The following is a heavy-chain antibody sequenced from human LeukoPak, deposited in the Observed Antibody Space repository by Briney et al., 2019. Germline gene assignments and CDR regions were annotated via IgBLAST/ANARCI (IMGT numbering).Heavy chain of an antibody. CDR1: GFTFSSYG. D-gene: IGHD3-3*01. Sequence: GGSLRLSCAASGFTFSSYGMHWVRQAPGKGLEWVAVIWYDGSNKYYADSAKGRFTISRDNSKNTLYLQMNSLRAEDTAVYYCARSNYDFWSGYRGRYFDYWGQGTLVTVSS. V-gene: IGHV3-33*01. J-gene: IGHJ4*02. CDR3: ARSNYDFWSGYRGRYFDY. CDR2: IWYDGSNK.